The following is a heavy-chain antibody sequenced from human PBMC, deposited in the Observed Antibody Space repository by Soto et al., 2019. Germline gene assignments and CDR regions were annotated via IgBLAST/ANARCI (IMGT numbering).Heavy chain of an antibody. Sequence: PGGSLRLSCAASEFTFSNYAMSWVRQAPGKGLEWVSAISYGGGTTYYADSVKGRFTISRDNSKNTLYLQMNSLRAEDTAVYYCAKDLYYDSSSYFDDRGQGTSVTVSS. CDR2: ISYGGGTT. J-gene: IGHJ4*02. V-gene: IGHV3-23*01. CDR3: AKDLYYDSSSYFDD. D-gene: IGHD3-22*01. CDR1: EFTFSNYA.